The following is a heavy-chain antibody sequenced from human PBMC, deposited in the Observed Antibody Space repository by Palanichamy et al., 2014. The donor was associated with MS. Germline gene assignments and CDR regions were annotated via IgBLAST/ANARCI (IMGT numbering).Heavy chain of an antibody. CDR2: MNPNSGAT. V-gene: IGHV1-8*01. D-gene: IGHD3-9*01. CDR3: ARGVPYYDILTGYCDC. J-gene: IGHJ4*02. Sequence: QVQLVQSGAEVKKPGASVRVSCKASGYTFTSYDINWVRQASGQGLEWMGWMNPNSGATGYAQKFRGRVTMTRNTSISTAYLELSSLRSEDTAVYYCARGVPYYDILTGYCDCWGQGTLVTVSS. CDR1: GYTFTSYD.